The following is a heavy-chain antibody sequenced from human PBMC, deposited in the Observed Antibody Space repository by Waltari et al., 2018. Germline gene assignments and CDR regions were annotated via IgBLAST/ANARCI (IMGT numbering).Heavy chain of an antibody. CDR1: DFTFSTSH. CDR2: ISYNARNI. D-gene: IGHD2-21*01. CDR3: ARDYCDRTYCHGMDV. Sequence: QVQLVEYGGGVVQPGRSLRLSCAASDFTFSTSHMHWVRQAPGKGLEWVAVISYNARNIYYVDSVKGRFTISRDNSKKTLYLQMDSLRAEDTAVYYCARDYCDRTYCHGMDVWGQGTTVTVSS. J-gene: IGHJ6*02. V-gene: IGHV3-30*19.